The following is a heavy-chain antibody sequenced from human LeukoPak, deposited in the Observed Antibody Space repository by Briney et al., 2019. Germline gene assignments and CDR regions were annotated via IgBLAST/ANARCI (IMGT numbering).Heavy chain of an antibody. D-gene: IGHD3-3*01. CDR3: ARDLDWSGFDY. Sequence: ASVKVSCKASGYTFTSYDINWVRQATGQGLEWMGWMNPNSGNTGYAQKFQGRVTMTRDTSISTAYMELSRLRSDDTAVYYCARDLDWSGFDYWGQGTLVTVSS. J-gene: IGHJ4*02. V-gene: IGHV1-8*01. CDR1: GYTFTSYD. CDR2: MNPNSGNT.